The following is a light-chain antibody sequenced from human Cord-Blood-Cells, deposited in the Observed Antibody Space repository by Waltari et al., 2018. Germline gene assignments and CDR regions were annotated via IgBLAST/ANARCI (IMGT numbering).Light chain of an antibody. J-gene: IGKJ3*01. Sequence: DIQMTQAPSSLSASVGDRVTITCRASQSISSYLNWYQQKPGKAPKLLIYTASSLQSGLPSRFSGNGSGTDFTLTISSLQPEDFATYSCPQSYSTPFTVGPGTKVDIK. CDR1: QSISSY. V-gene: IGKV1-39*01. CDR2: TAS. CDR3: PQSYSTPFT.